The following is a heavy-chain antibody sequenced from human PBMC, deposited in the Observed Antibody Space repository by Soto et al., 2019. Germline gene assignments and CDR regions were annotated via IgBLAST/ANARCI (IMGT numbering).Heavy chain of an antibody. CDR3: ARDGRGIAARLSGYYYYYMDV. V-gene: IGHV3-66*01. CDR1: GFTVSSNY. J-gene: IGHJ6*03. Sequence: GGSLRLSCAASGFTVSSNYMSWVRQAPGKGLEWVSVIYSGGSTYYADSVKGRFTISRDNSKNTLYLQMNSLRAEDTAVYYCARDGRGIAARLSGYYYYYMDVWGKGTTVTVSS. D-gene: IGHD6-6*01. CDR2: IYSGGST.